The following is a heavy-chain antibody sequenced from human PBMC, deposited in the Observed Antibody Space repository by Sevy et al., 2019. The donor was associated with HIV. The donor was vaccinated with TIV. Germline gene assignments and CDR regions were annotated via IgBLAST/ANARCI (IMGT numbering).Heavy chain of an antibody. Sequence: GGSLRLSCAASGIAFSTYAMFWVRQAPGKGLEWVSSISASGYSTNYADSVKGRFTLSRDNSRNNLDLQMNSLRADDTAVYYCAKDFSDVYYYDSSATVDYWGQGTLVTVSS. V-gene: IGHV3-23*01. CDR3: AKDFSDVYYYDSSATVDY. D-gene: IGHD3-22*01. CDR2: ISASGYST. CDR1: GIAFSTYA. J-gene: IGHJ4*02.